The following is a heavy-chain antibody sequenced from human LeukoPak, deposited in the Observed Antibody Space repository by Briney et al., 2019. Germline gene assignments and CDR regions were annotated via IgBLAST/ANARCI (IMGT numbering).Heavy chain of an antibody. CDR3: ARVPRLSPTVTGDY. D-gene: IGHD4-17*01. Sequence: GGSLRLSCAASGFTFSSYEMNWVRQAPGKGLEWVSYISSSGSTIYYADSVKGRFTISRDNAKNSLYLQMNSLRAEDTAVYYCARVPRLSPTVTGDYWGQGTLVTVSS. J-gene: IGHJ4*02. CDR2: ISSSGSTI. V-gene: IGHV3-48*03. CDR1: GFTFSSYE.